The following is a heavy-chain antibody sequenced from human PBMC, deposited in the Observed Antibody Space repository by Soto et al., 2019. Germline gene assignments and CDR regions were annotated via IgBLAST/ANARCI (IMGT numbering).Heavy chain of an antibody. Sequence: QVQLVQSGAEVKKPGSSVKVSCKASGGTFSSYAISWVRQAPGQGLEWMGGIIPIFGTANYAQKFQGRVTITADESTSTAYMELRGLRSEDTAVYYCARDRAKHSSSWYWFDPWGQGTLVTVSS. CDR1: GGTFSSYA. CDR3: ARDRAKHSSSWYWFDP. D-gene: IGHD6-13*01. J-gene: IGHJ5*02. CDR2: IIPIFGTA. V-gene: IGHV1-69*01.